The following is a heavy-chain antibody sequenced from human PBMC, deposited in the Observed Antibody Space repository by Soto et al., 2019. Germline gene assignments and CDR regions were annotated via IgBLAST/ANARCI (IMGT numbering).Heavy chain of an antibody. V-gene: IGHV3-7*04. CDR1: GFTFSRYW. J-gene: IGHJ4*02. CDR2: IRQDGSAK. CDR3: ARDTRLDYYGSGSYSPAFEY. D-gene: IGHD3-10*01. Sequence: PGGSLRLSCAASGFTFSRYWMSWVRQGPGKGLEWVANIRQDGSAKWYVDSVKGRFTISRDNAQNSLYLQMNSLRVEDTAVYFCARDTRLDYYGSGSYSPAFEYWGQGALVTVSS.